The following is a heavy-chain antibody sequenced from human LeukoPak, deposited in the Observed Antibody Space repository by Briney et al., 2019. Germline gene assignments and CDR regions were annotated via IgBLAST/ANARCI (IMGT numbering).Heavy chain of an antibody. D-gene: IGHD5-18*01. CDR3: ATVDTAMVPSFDY. V-gene: IGHV1-18*01. CDR2: ISAYNGNT. Sequence: ASGKVSCKASGYTFTSYGISWVRQAPGQGLEWMGWISAYNGNTKYAQKLQGRVTMTTDTSTSTAYMELRSLRSDDTAVYYCATVDTAMVPSFDYWGQGTLVTVSS. J-gene: IGHJ4*02. CDR1: GYTFTSYG.